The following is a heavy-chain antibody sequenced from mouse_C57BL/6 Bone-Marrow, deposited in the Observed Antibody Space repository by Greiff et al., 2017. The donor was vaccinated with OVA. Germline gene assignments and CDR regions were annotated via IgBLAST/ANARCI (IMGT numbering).Heavy chain of an antibody. D-gene: IGHD1-1*01. V-gene: IGHV5-17*01. CDR2: ISSGSSTI. Sequence: EVKLQESGGGLVKPGGSLKLSCAASGFTFSDYGMHWVRQAPEKGLEWVAYISSGSSTIYYADTVKGRFTISRDNAKNTLFLQMTSLRSEDTAMYYCARGITTVVADAMDYWGQGTSVTVSS. CDR3: ARGITTVVADAMDY. CDR1: GFTFSDYG. J-gene: IGHJ4*01.